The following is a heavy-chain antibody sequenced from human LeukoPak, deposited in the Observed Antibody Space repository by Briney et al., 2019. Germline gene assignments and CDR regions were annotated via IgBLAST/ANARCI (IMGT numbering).Heavy chain of an antibody. D-gene: IGHD4-23*01. CDR3: ARECGYGGKSRGYYCYYMDL. CDR1: GDSISSYY. CDR2: IHSSGST. J-gene: IGHJ6*03. Sequence: SGTLSLTCTVSGDSISSYYLNWVRQPAGKGLEWIGRIHSSGSTNYNPSLKSRVTMSLDTSKNQFSLKLSAVTAADTAVYSCARECGYGGKSRGYYCYYMDLWGKGTTVTVSS. V-gene: IGHV4-4*07.